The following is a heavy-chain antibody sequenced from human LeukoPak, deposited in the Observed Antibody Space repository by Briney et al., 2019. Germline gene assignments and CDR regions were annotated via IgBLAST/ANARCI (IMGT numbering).Heavy chain of an antibody. CDR3: ARDRVVAAGHLYYYYYYMDV. CDR2: IYTSGST. D-gene: IGHD6-13*01. J-gene: IGHJ6*03. Sequence: PSETLSLTCTVSGGSISSYYWSWIRQPAGKGLEWIGRIYTSGSTNYNPSLKSRVTMSVDTSKNQFSLKLSSVTAADTAVYYCARDRVVAAGHLYYYYYYMDVWGKGTTVTISS. V-gene: IGHV4-4*07. CDR1: GGSISSYY.